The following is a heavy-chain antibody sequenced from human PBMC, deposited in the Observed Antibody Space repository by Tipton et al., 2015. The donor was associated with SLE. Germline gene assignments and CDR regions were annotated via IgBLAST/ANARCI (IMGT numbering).Heavy chain of an antibody. D-gene: IGHD3-10*01. Sequence: SLRLSCSVSGFSVSSNYMNWVRQAPGKGLEWVSGVYRDGRTYHLDSVKGRFSIPADKSKNTVYLQMSSLRVDDTAVYFCARDLMGSYGSRDYPGGFNSWGQGTRVTVSS. J-gene: IGHJ5*02. CDR1: GFSVSSNY. V-gene: IGHV3-53*01. CDR2: VYRDGRT. CDR3: ARDLMGSYGSRDYPGGFNS.